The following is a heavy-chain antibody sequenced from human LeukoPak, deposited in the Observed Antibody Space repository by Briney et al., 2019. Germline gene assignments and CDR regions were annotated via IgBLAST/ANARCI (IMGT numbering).Heavy chain of an antibody. CDR3: ARDFQGDY. CDR2: ISSSGSTI. J-gene: IGHJ4*02. Sequence: LSLTCAVYGESFSGYYWSWIRQPPGKGLEWVSYISSSGSTIYYADSVKGRFTISRDNAKNSLYLQMNSLRAEDTAVYYCARDFQGDYWGQGTLVTVSS. V-gene: IGHV3-11*01. CDR1: GESFSGYY.